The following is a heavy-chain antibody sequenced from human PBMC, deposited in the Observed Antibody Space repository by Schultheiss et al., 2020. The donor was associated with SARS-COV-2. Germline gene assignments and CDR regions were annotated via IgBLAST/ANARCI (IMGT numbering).Heavy chain of an antibody. CDR1: GYTFTSYG. V-gene: IGHV1-18*01. CDR2: ISAYNGNT. D-gene: IGHD6-19*01. CDR3: AREMYSSGWRPTSYYYGMDV. J-gene: IGHJ6*02. Sequence: ASVKVSCKASGYTFTSYGISWVRQAPGQGLEWMGWISAYNGNTNYAQKLQGRVTMTTDTSTSTAYMELRSLRSDDTAVYYCAREMYSSGWRPTSYYYGMDVWGQGTTVTVSS.